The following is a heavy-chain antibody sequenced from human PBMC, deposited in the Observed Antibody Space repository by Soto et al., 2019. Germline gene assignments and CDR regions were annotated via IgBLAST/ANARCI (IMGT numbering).Heavy chain of an antibody. J-gene: IGHJ5*02. CDR2: IYYSGST. CDR3: ARVRVRGGYDGGKWFDP. CDR1: GGSISSYY. Sequence: QVQLQESGPGLVKPSETLSLTCTVSGGSISSYYWSWIRQPPGKGLEWIGYIYYSGSTNYNPSLQSRVTISVDTSKNQFSLKLSSVTAADTAVYYCARVRVRGGYDGGKWFDPWGQGTLVTVSS. V-gene: IGHV4-59*01. D-gene: IGHD5-12*01.